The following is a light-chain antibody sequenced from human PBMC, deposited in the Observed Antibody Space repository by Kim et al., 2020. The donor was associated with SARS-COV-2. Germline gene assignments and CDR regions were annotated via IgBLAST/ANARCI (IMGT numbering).Light chain of an antibody. CDR2: RND. CDR3: AAWDDSMNAFTWV. J-gene: IGLJ3*02. CDR1: ISNVESNF. V-gene: IGLV1-47*01. Sequence: QSVLTQPPSASGTPGQRVTISCSGGISNVESNFVFWYQQLPGAAPKLLIYRNDQRPSGVPDRFSGSKSGTSASLTISGLRPEDEADYYCAAWDDSMNAFTWVFGGGTKLTVL.